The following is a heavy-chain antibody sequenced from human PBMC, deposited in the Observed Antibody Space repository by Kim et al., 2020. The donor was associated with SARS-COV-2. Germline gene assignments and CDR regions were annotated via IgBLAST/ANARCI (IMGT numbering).Heavy chain of an antibody. D-gene: IGHD6-13*01. CDR3: ARHVRQISYSSSWYGFDY. CDR2: IDPSDSYT. V-gene: IGHV5-10-1*01. J-gene: IGHJ4*02. Sequence: GASLKISCKGSGYSFTSYWISWVRQMPGKGLEWMGRIDPSDSYTNYSPSFQGHVTISADKSISTAYLQWSSLKASDTAMYYCARHVRQISYSSSWYGFDYWGQGTLVTVSS. CDR1: GYSFTSYW.